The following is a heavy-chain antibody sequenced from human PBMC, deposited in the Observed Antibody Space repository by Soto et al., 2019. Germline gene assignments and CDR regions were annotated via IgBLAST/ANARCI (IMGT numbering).Heavy chain of an antibody. D-gene: IGHD5-12*01. CDR1: GYSFTSYG. V-gene: IGHV1-18*01. CDR3: AIDLGGFPDY. CDR2: ISAYNGNR. Sequence: QVQLVQSGAEVKKPGASVKVSCKASGYSFTSYGISWVRQAPGRGLEWMGWISAYNGNRKYAQKCQGRVNMTTDTSTSTAYMELRSLRSDDTAVYSCAIDLGGFPDYWGQGTLVTVSS. J-gene: IGHJ4*02.